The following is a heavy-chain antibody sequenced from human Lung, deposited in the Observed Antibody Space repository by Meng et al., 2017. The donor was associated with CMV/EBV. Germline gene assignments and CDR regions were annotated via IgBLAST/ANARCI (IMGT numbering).Heavy chain of an antibody. CDR1: GASISINTYF. J-gene: IGHJ6*02. V-gene: IGHV4-39*06. Sequence: SETLSLTCTVSGASISINTYFWDWIRQPPGKGLEWIGSISYGGSTYYNSSLKSRVSISPDTSKSQLTLKLSSVTAADTAVYYCARIFPSDYYKYDMDVWGQGTTVTVSS. D-gene: IGHD3-3*01. CDR2: ISYGGST. CDR3: ARIFPSDYYKYDMDV.